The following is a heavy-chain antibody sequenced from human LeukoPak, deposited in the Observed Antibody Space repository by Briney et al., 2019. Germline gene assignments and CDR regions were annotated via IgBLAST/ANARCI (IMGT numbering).Heavy chain of an antibody. D-gene: IGHD6-19*01. Sequence: GGSLRLSCIASGFSFSEYYMSWIRQAPGKRPEWISDISSSGDIKSYGGSVGGRFTISRDNSKNSLYLQMDSLRAEDTAVYYCAREIVAGTFDYWGQETLLTVAP. CDR3: AREIVAGTFDY. V-gene: IGHV3-11*01. CDR1: GFSFSEYY. CDR2: ISSSGDIK. J-gene: IGHJ4*02.